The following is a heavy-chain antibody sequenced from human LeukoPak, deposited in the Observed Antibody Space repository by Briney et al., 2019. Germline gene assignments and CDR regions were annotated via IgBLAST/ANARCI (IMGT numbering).Heavy chain of an antibody. J-gene: IGHJ4*02. V-gene: IGHV3-11*05. D-gene: IGHD2-2*01. CDR1: GFTFSSYW. Sequence: PGGSLRLSCAASGFTFSSYWMHWVRQAPGKGLEWVSYISSSSSYTNYADSVKGRFTISRENAKNSLYLQMNSLRAEDTAVYYCARARCSSTSCYAGFDYWGQGTLVTVSS. CDR2: ISSSSSYT. CDR3: ARARCSSTSCYAGFDY.